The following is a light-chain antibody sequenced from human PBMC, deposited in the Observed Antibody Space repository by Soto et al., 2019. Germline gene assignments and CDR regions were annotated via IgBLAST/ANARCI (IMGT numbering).Light chain of an antibody. CDR2: GAS. CDR3: QQYGSSPDT. CDR1: QSVSSSY. J-gene: IGKJ2*01. V-gene: IGKV3-20*01. Sequence: EIVLTQSPGTLSLSPGERATLSCRASQSVSSSYLAWYQQKPGQAPRLLIYGASSRATGIPDRFSGSGSGTDFTLTISRLEPEDFAVYYWQQYGSSPDTCGQGTKLEIK.